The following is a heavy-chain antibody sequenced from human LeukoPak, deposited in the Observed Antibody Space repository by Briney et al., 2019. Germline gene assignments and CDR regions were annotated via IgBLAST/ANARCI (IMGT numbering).Heavy chain of an antibody. V-gene: IGHV4-59*02. J-gene: IGHJ4*02. D-gene: IGHD2-21*02. Sequence: SETLSLTCTVSGGSVSDYYWSWIRQSPGKGLEWIGYIYYTGSTSYNPSLRSRVTMSADTSKNQFSLKLSSVTAADTAVYYCARGPRVVTAPFDYWGQGTLVTVSS. CDR3: ARGPRVVTAPFDY. CDR2: IYYTGST. CDR1: GGSVSDYY.